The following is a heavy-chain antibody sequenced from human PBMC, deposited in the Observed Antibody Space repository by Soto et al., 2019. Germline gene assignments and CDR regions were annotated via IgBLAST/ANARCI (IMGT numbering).Heavy chain of an antibody. D-gene: IGHD2-21*02. Sequence: PGGSLRLSCAASGFTFGTYWMGWLRRTPGKGLECVANINPAGSKTYYVDSVKGRFTISRDNAKNSLYLEMSSLRPEDTAFYYCGRHGDCCYDWWGQGTLVTVSS. CDR1: GFTFGTYW. J-gene: IGHJ4*02. CDR2: INPAGSKT. V-gene: IGHV3-7*03. CDR3: GRHGDCCYDW.